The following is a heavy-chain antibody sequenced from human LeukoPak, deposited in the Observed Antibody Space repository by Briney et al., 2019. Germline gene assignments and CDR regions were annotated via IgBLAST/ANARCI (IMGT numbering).Heavy chain of an antibody. J-gene: IGHJ3*02. CDR3: AKDLGSSGWYDAFDI. CDR2: IRYDGSNK. D-gene: IGHD6-19*01. Sequence: PGGSLRLSCAASGFTFSSYGMHWVRQAPGKGLEWVAFIRYDGSNKYYADSVKGRFTISGDNSKNTVDLQMNSLRAEDTAVYYCAKDLGSSGWYDAFDIWGQGTMVTVSS. V-gene: IGHV3-30*02. CDR1: GFTFSSYG.